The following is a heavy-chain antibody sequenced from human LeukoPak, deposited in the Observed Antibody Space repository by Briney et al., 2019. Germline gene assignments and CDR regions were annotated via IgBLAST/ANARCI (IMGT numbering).Heavy chain of an antibody. J-gene: IGHJ4*02. CDR2: TIPIFGTA. CDR1: GGTFSSYA. CDR3: ARVSGYSGYDRDY. D-gene: IGHD5-12*01. V-gene: IGHV1-69*13. Sequence: GASVKVSCKASGGTFSSYAISRVRQAPGQGLEWMGGTIPIFGTANYAQKFQGRVTITADESTSTAYMELSSLRSEDTAVYYCARVSGYSGYDRDYWGQGTLVTVSS.